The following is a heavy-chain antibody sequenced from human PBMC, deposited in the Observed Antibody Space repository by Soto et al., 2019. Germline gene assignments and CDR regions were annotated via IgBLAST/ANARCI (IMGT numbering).Heavy chain of an antibody. J-gene: IGHJ5*02. CDR2: ISSSSTI. D-gene: IGHD1-26*01. V-gene: IGHV3-48*02. Sequence: GGSLRLSCAASGFTFSSYSMNWVRQAPGKVLEWVSYISSSSTIYYADSVKGRFTISRDNAKNSLYLQMNSLRDEDTAVYYCAREGGSLNWFDPWGQGTLVTVSS. CDR1: GFTFSSYS. CDR3: AREGGSLNWFDP.